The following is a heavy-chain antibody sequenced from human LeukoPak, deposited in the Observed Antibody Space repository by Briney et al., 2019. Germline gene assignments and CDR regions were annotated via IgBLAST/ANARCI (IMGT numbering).Heavy chain of an antibody. Sequence: GASVKVSCKASGYTFTSYGISWVRQAPGQGLEWMGWISAYNGNTNYAQKLQGRVTMTTDTSTSTAYMELRSLRSDDMAVYYCARGGRHHYDILTGYYVYWGQGTLVTVSS. D-gene: IGHD3-9*01. CDR2: ISAYNGNT. V-gene: IGHV1-18*03. CDR1: GYTFTSYG. CDR3: ARGGRHHYDILTGYYVY. J-gene: IGHJ4*02.